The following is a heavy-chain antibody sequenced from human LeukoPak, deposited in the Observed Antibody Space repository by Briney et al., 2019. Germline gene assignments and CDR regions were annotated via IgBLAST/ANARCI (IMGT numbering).Heavy chain of an antibody. CDR1: GFTFSSYW. J-gene: IGHJ4*02. D-gene: IGHD5-18*01. V-gene: IGHV3-7*01. Sequence: PGGSLRLSCAASGFTFSSYWMSCVRQAPGKGLEWVANIKQDGSEKYYVDSVKGRFTISRDNAKNSQYLQMNSLRAEDTAVYYCAREGRYSYVWQKFDYWDQGTLVTVSS. CDR3: AREGRYSYVWQKFDY. CDR2: IKQDGSEK.